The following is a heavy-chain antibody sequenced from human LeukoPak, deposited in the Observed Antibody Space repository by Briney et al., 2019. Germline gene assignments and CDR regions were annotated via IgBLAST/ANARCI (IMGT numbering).Heavy chain of an antibody. V-gene: IGHV1-18*01. CDR2: ISAYNGNT. CDR1: GCTFTSYG. CDR3: ASVIAAAGFYYFDY. Sequence: ASVKVSCKASGCTFTSYGISWVRQAPGQGLEWMGWISAYNGNTNYAQKLQGRVTMTTDTSTSTAYMELRSLRSDDTAVYYCASVIAAAGFYYFDYWGQGTLVTVSS. D-gene: IGHD6-13*01. J-gene: IGHJ4*02.